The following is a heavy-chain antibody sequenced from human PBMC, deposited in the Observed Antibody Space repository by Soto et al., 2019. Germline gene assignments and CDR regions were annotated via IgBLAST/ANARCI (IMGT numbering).Heavy chain of an antibody. CDR2: ISGSGASA. J-gene: IGHJ5*02. V-gene: IGHV3-23*01. D-gene: IGHD1-1*01. Sequence: GGSLRLSCAASGFSFSSYAMTWVRQAPGKGLEWVSVISGSGASAYYADSVKGRFTISRDNSKNTLYLQMSNLRAEDTAVYYCAKDRYVGTTGRFDPWGQGTLVTVSS. CDR3: AKDRYVGTTGRFDP. CDR1: GFSFSSYA.